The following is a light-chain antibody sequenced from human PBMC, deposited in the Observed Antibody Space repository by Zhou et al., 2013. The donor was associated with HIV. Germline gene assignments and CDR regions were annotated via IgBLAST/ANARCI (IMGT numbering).Light chain of an antibody. CDR2: GAS. J-gene: IGKJ1*01. CDR1: QNVSSNS. Sequence: PGERVTLSCRASQNVSSNSLTWCQQKPGQASRLLIYGASTRATNIPARFSGSGSGTDFTLTISSLQPEDFAVYHCQQDYNSRTFGQGTKVKSN. CDR3: QQDYNSRT. V-gene: IGKV3D-7*01.